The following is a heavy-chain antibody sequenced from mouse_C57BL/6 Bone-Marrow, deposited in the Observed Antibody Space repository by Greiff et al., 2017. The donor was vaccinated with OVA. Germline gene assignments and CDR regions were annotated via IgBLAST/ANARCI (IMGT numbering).Heavy chain of an antibody. CDR1: GYTFTDYY. Sequence: QVQLQQSGAELVRPGASVKLSCKASGYTFTDYYINWVKQRPGQGLEWIARIYPGSGNTYYNEKFKGKATLTAEKSSSTAYMQLSSLTSEDSAVYFCARTGSSYEGYFDYWGQGTTLTVSS. CDR2: IYPGSGNT. D-gene: IGHD1-1*01. V-gene: IGHV1-76*01. J-gene: IGHJ2*01. CDR3: ARTGSSYEGYFDY.